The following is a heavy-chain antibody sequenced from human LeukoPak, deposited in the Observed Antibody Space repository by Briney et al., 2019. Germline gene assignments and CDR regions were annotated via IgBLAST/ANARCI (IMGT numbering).Heavy chain of an antibody. D-gene: IGHD6-19*01. J-gene: IGHJ2*01. Sequence: GASVKVSCKASGGTFSSYAISWVRQAPGQGLEWMGGIIPIFGTANYAQKFQGRVTITADESTSTAYMELSSLRSEDTAVFYCANPVTSVAGTVYWYFDLWGRGTLVTVSS. CDR1: GGTFSSYA. CDR3: ANPVTSVAGTVYWYFDL. V-gene: IGHV1-69*13. CDR2: IIPIFGTA.